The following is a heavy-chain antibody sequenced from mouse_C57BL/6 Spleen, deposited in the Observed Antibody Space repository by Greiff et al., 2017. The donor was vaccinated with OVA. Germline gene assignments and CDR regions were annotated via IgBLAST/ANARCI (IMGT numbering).Heavy chain of an antibody. Sequence: VQLQQSGAELVRPGTSVKVSCKASGYAFTNYLIEWVKQRPGQGLEWIGVINPGSGGTNYNEKFKGKATLTADKSSSTAYMQLSSLTSEDSAVYFCARRGLNYGSSPFDVWGTGTTVTVSS. CDR1: GYAFTNYL. V-gene: IGHV1-54*01. D-gene: IGHD1-1*01. CDR2: INPGSGGT. CDR3: ARRGLNYGSSPFDV. J-gene: IGHJ1*03.